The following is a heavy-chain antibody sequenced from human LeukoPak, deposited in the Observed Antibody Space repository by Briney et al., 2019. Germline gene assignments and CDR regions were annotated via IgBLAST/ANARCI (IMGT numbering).Heavy chain of an antibody. CDR1: GFTFSSYW. V-gene: IGHV4-39*07. Sequence: GSLRLSCAASGFTFSSYWMSWVRQPPGKGLEWIGSIYYSGSTYYNPSLKSRVTISVDTSKNQFSLKLSSVTAADTAVYYCARMITMIVVPRGPFDYWGQGTLVTVSS. D-gene: IGHD3-22*01. CDR2: IYYSGST. J-gene: IGHJ4*02. CDR3: ARMITMIVVPRGPFDY.